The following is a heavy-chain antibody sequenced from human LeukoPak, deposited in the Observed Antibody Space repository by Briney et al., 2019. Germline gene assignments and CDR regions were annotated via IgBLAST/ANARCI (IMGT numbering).Heavy chain of an antibody. J-gene: IGHJ4*02. CDR1: GGTFSSYA. CDR3: ARDGRGWYRYYFDY. Sequence: SVKVSCKASGGTFSSYAISWVRQAPGQGLEWMGRIIPIFGTANYAQKFQGRVTITTDVSTSTAYMELSSLRSEDTAVYYCARDGRGWYRYYFDYWGQGTLVTVSS. V-gene: IGHV1-69*05. CDR2: IIPIFGTA. D-gene: IGHD6-19*01.